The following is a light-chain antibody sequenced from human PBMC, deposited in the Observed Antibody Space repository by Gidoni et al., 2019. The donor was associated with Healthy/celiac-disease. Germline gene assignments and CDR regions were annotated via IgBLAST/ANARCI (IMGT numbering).Light chain of an antibody. V-gene: IGKV1-39*01. CDR1: QSISSY. J-gene: IGKJ2*03. CDR3: RQSYSTPPEVS. Sequence: DIQMTKSPSSLSASVGDRVTITCRASQSISSYLNWYQQKPGKAPKLLIYAASSLQSGVPSRFSGSGSGTDFTLTISSLQPEDFATYYCRQSYSTPPEVSFXQXTKLEIK. CDR2: AAS.